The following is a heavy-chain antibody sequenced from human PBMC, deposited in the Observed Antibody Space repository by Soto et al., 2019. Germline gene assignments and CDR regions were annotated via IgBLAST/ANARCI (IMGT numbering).Heavy chain of an antibody. Sequence: ASVKVSCKASGGTFSSYTISWVRQAPGQGLEWMGRIIPILGIANYAQKFQGRVTITADKSTSTAYMELSSLRSEDTAVYYCAKRSEKHSDAFDIWGQGTMVTVSS. CDR2: IIPILGIA. V-gene: IGHV1-69*02. J-gene: IGHJ3*02. CDR1: GGTFSSYT. CDR3: AKRSEKHSDAFDI.